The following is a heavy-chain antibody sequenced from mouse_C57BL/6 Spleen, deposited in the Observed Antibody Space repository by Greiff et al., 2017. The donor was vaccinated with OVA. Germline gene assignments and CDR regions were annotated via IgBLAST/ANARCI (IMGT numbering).Heavy chain of an antibody. CDR3: ARHEERGHHSNPRFAY. CDR1: GYTFTEYT. J-gene: IGHJ3*01. Sequence: VQRVESGAELVKPGASVKLSCKASGYTFTEYTIHWVKQRSGQGLEWIGWFYPGSGSIKYNEKFKDKATLTADKSSSTVYMELSRLTSEDSAVYFCARHEERGHHSNPRFAYWGQGTLVTVSA. V-gene: IGHV1-62-2*01. D-gene: IGHD2-5*01. CDR2: FYPGSGSI.